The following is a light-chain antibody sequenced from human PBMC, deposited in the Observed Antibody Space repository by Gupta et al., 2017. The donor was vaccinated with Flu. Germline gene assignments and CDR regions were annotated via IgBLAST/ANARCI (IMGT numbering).Light chain of an antibody. CDR3: QQRSNGPPGYT. V-gene: IGKV3-11*01. Sequence: IVLTQSPATLSLSPGERATLSCRASQSVSSYLAWYQQKPGQAPRLLIYDASNRATGIPARCSGSGAGTDFNLTISSREPEDFAVYYCQQRSNGPPGYTFGQGTKLEIK. CDR1: QSVSSY. J-gene: IGKJ2*01. CDR2: DAS.